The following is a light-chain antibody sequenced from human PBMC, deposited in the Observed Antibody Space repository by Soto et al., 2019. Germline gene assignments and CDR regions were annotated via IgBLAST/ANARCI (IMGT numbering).Light chain of an antibody. J-gene: IGKJ1*01. CDR2: GAS. Sequence: EIVLTQSPGTLSLSPGERATLSCRASQSVSSYLAWYQQKPGQAPRLLIYGASSRATGIPDRFSGSGSGTDFTLTISRLEPEDFAVYYCQQYDTSPETFGQGTKVDIK. CDR1: QSVSSY. V-gene: IGKV3-20*01. CDR3: QQYDTSPET.